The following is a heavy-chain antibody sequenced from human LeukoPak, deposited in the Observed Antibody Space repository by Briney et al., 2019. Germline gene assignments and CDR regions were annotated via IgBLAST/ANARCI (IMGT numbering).Heavy chain of an antibody. V-gene: IGHV3-23*01. J-gene: IGHJ4*02. D-gene: IGHD1-26*01. Sequence: GGSLTLSCPASGFTFNNYAISWARQAPGKGLEWISSTSSNGDHTYYAHSVKGRFTVSRNISKNTVCLQMNSLRAEDTAIYYCAKDQRWDRWPKYFNYWGQGTRVTVSS. CDR1: GFTFNNYA. CDR2: TSSNGDHT. CDR3: AKDQRWDRWPKYFNY.